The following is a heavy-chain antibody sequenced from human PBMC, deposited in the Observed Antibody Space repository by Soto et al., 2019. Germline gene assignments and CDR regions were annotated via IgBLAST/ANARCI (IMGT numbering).Heavy chain of an antibody. CDR2: INGDGTRT. V-gene: IGHV3-74*03. D-gene: IGHD6-6*01. CDR3: ARDRSPYSNPSHWFDP. Sequence: GGSLRLSCAASGFTFTNYWMHWVRQAPGKGLVWVSRINGDGTRTTYADSVKGRFSISRDNAKSTLYLLMNSLTAEDTAVYYCARDRSPYSNPSHWFDPWGQGTLVTVSS. J-gene: IGHJ5*02. CDR1: GFTFTNYW.